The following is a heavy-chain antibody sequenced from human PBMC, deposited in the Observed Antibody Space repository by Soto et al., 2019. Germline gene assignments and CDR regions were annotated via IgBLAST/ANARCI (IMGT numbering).Heavy chain of an antibody. CDR3: VQSRGGGDCLTFSSSRGYYGWDV. D-gene: IGHD2-21*02. J-gene: IGHJ6*02. CDR1: GFALTYIGEG. V-gene: IGHV2-5*02. CDR2: VYWDDDK. Sequence: QLTLKESGPTLVQPTQTLTLTCTFSGFALTYIGEGVGWFRHPPGKALERLSRVYWDDDKRYNPSLRRRLTLTKDTSKKQGVLTITHVDPVATAPYCCVQSRGGGDCLTFSSSRGYYGWDVWGQGTTVTVSS.